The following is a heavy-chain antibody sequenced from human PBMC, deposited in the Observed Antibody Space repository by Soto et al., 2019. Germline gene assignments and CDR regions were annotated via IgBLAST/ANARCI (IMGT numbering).Heavy chain of an antibody. CDR1: GFTFSSYG. Sequence: GGSLRLSCAASGFTFSSYGMSWVRQAPGKGLEWVANIKQDGSEKYYVDSVKGRFTISRDNAKNSLYLQMNSLRAEDTAVYYCAREIEDIVVVPAAILGYMDVWGKGTTVTVSS. CDR3: AREIEDIVVVPAAILGYMDV. D-gene: IGHD2-2*02. V-gene: IGHV3-7*01. J-gene: IGHJ6*03. CDR2: IKQDGSEK.